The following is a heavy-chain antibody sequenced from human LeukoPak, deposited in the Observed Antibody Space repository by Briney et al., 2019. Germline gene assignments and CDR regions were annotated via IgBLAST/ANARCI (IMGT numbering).Heavy chain of an antibody. V-gene: IGHV3-23*01. CDR2: ISGSGGST. CDR1: GFTFSSYA. J-gene: IGHJ6*02. Sequence: PGGSLRLSCAASGFTFSSYAMSWVRQAPGKGLEWVSAISGSGGSTYYADSVKGRFTISRDNSKNTLYLQMNSLRAEDTAVYYCARDLGGYGYYGMDVWGQGTTVTVSS. CDR3: ARDLGGYGYYGMDV. D-gene: IGHD3-22*01.